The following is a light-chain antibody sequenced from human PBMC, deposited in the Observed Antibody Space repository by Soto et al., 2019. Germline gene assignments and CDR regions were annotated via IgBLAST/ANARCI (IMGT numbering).Light chain of an antibody. Sequence: QSALTQPRSVSGSPGQSVTISCTGTNSDVGGYNYVSWYQQHLGKAPKLMIYDVSKRPSGVPDRFSGSKSGNTASLTISGLQAEDEADYYCCSYAGRYTWVFGGGTKLTVL. CDR3: CSYAGRYTWV. CDR1: NSDVGGYNY. V-gene: IGLV2-11*01. J-gene: IGLJ3*02. CDR2: DVS.